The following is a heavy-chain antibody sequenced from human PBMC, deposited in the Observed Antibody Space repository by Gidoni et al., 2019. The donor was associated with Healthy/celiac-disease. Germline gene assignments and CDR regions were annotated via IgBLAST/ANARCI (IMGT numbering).Heavy chain of an antibody. CDR3: ARNRRYFDWLFMDV. CDR1: GGSFSGYY. V-gene: IGHV4-34*01. CDR2: INHSGST. Sequence: QVQLQQWGAGLLKPSETLSLTCAVYGGSFSGYYWSWIRQPPGKGLEWIGEINHSGSTNYNPSLKSRVTISVDTSKNQFSLKLSSVTAADTAVYYCARNRRYFDWLFMDVWGKGTTVTVSS. J-gene: IGHJ6*03. D-gene: IGHD3-9*01.